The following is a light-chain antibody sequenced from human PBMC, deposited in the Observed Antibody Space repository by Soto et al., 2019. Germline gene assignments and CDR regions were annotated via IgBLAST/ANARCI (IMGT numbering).Light chain of an antibody. Sequence: EIVMTQSPATLSVSPGERATLSCRASQSVSSNLAWYQQKPGQAPRLLIYGASTRATGIPARFSGSGSGTECTLTISSLQSEDFAVYYCQQYNNWPYTFGPGTKLEIK. CDR1: QSVSSN. V-gene: IGKV3-15*01. J-gene: IGKJ2*01. CDR2: GAS. CDR3: QQYNNWPYT.